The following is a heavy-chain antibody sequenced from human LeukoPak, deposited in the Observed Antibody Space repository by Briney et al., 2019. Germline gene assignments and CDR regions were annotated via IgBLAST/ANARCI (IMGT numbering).Heavy chain of an antibody. CDR1: GYSFNSYW. V-gene: IGHV5-51*01. Sequence: GESLKISCKGSGYSFNSYWIGWVRQMPGKGLEWMGIIYPGDSDTRYSPSFQGQVTISADKSISTAYLQWSSLKASDTAMYYCASLDIVVVPAAPDAFDIWGQGTMVTVSS. D-gene: IGHD2-2*01. CDR2: IYPGDSDT. J-gene: IGHJ3*02. CDR3: ASLDIVVVPAAPDAFDI.